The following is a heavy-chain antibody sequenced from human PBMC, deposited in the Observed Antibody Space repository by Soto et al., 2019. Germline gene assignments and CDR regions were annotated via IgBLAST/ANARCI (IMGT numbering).Heavy chain of an antibody. J-gene: IGHJ4*02. V-gene: IGHV3-48*03. CDR1: GFTFSSYE. CDR2: ISSSGSTI. Sequence: PGGSLRLSCAASGFTFSSYEMNWVRQAPGKGLEWVSYISSSGSTIYYADSVKGRFTISRGNAKNSLYLQMNSLRAEDTAVYYCARVQPDVLRYFDWLLGFDYWGQGTLVTVSS. D-gene: IGHD3-9*01. CDR3: ARVQPDVLRYFDWLLGFDY.